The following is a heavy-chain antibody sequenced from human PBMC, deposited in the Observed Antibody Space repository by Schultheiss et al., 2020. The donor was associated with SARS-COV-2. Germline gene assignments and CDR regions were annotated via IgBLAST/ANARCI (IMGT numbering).Heavy chain of an antibody. Sequence: GGSLRLSCAASGFTFSSYGMHWVRQAPGKRLEWVAVISYDGSNKYYADSVKGRFTISRDNSKNTLYLQMNSLRVEDTAVYYCATPEGDAYWGQGTLVTVSS. CDR1: GFTFSSYG. J-gene: IGHJ4*02. CDR3: ATPEGDAY. V-gene: IGHV3-30*03. CDR2: ISYDGSNK.